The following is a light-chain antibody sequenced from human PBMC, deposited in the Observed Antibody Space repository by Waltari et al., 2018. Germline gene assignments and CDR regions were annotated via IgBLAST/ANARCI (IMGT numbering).Light chain of an antibody. CDR1: QSVAGRN. J-gene: IGKJ4*01. Sequence: EIVLTQSPGTLSLSPGERATLSCRASQSVAGRNLAWYQQKAGQAPRLLIYGASSRATGIPDRFSGSGSGTEFTLTISRLEPGDVAVYYCQQYNNSPLTFGGGTKVEIK. CDR2: GAS. CDR3: QQYNNSPLT. V-gene: IGKV3-20*01.